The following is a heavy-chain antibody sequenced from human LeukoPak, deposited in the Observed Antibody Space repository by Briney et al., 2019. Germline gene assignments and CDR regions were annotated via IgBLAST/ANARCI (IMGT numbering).Heavy chain of an antibody. D-gene: IGHD3-9*01. Sequence: GGSLRLSCAASGFTFSSYSMNWVRQAPGKGLEWVSSISSSGSYIYYADSVKGRFTISRDNSKNTLYLQMNSLRAEDTAVYYCAKNGGVLRYFDWLYYFDYWGQGTLVTVSS. CDR3: AKNGGVLRYFDWLYYFDY. CDR1: GFTFSSYS. V-gene: IGHV3-21*04. CDR2: ISSSGSYI. J-gene: IGHJ4*02.